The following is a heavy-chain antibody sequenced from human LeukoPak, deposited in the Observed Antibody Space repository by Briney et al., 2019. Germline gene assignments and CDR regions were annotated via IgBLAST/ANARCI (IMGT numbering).Heavy chain of an antibody. CDR1: GFPFSSYN. V-gene: IGHV3-48*02. Sequence: PGGSLRLSCVGSGFPFSSYNMNWVRQAPGKGLEWVSYISSSSSSIYYADSVKGRFTISRDNAKNSLYLQMNSLRDEDTAVYSCARAMYYFGYWGQGTLVTVSS. CDR2: ISSSSSSI. CDR3: ARAMYYFGY. J-gene: IGHJ4*02.